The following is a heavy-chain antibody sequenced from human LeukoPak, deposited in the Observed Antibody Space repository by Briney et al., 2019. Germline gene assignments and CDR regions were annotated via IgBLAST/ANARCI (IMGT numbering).Heavy chain of an antibody. V-gene: IGHV3-66*04. J-gene: IGHJ6*02. CDR3: GRQMTTVITGVYYYYGMDV. CDR2: IFSGGNT. D-gene: IGHD3-16*01. CDR1: GFTVSGNH. Sequence: GSLRLSCAASGFTVSGNHMTWVRQAPGKGLEGVSVIFSGGNTYYVDSVKGRFTISRDNSKNTLYLQMNSLRAEDTAVYYCGRQMTTVITGVYYYYGMDVWGQGTTVTVSS.